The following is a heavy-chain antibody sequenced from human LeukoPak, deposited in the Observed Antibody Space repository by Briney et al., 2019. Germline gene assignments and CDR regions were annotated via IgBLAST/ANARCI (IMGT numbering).Heavy chain of an antibody. CDR1: GGSISSGGYS. J-gene: IGHJ5*02. V-gene: IGHV4-30-2*01. CDR3: ARAYSPVSNGSHSLFDP. CDR2: IYHSGST. D-gene: IGHD1-26*01. Sequence: SETLSLTCAVSGGSISSGGYSWSWIRQPPGKGLEWIGYIYHSGSTYYNPSLKSRVTISADRSKNQFSLKLNSVTAADTAIYYCARAYSPVSNGSHSLFDPWGQGTLVTVSS.